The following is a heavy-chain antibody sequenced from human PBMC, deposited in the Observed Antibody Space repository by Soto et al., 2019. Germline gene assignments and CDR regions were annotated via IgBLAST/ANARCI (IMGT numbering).Heavy chain of an antibody. D-gene: IGHD3-3*02. CDR1: GFTFSSYG. CDR2: ISYDGSNK. V-gene: IGHV3-30*18. CDR3: AKDTAFLEWFFNDMDV. J-gene: IGHJ6*02. Sequence: GVSLRLSCAASGFTFSSYGMHWVRQSPGKGLEWVAVISYDGSNKYYADSVKGRFTISRDNSKNTLYLQMNSLRAEDTAVYYCAKDTAFLEWFFNDMDVWGQGTTSTAS.